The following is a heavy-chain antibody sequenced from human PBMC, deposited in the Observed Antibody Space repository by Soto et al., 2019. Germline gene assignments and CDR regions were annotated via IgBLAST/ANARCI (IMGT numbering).Heavy chain of an antibody. D-gene: IGHD6-13*01. V-gene: IGHV1-8*01. CDR2: MNPNSGNT. J-gene: IGHJ6*02. CDR1: GYTFTSYD. Sequence: QVQLVQSGAEVKKPGASVKVSCKASGYTFTSYDINWVRQATGQGLEWMGWMNPNSGNTGYAQKFQGRATXTXNXXISTAYMELSSLRSEDTAVYYCARRGYSSSWYYYYYYGMDVWGQGTTVAVSS. CDR3: ARRGYSSSWYYYYYYGMDV.